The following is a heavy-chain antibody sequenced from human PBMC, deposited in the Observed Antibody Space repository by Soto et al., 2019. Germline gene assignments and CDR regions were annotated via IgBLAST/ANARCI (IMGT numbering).Heavy chain of an antibody. V-gene: IGHV3-30-3*01. J-gene: IGHJ6*02. CDR2: ISYDGSNK. D-gene: IGHD2-15*01. CDR3: ARDCSGGSCPLSDYYYYYGMDV. Sequence: SGGSLRLSCAASGFTFSSYAMHWVRQAPGKGLEWVAVISYDGSNKYYADSVKGRFTISRDNSKNTLYLQMNSLRAEDTAVYYCARDCSGGSCPLSDYYYYYGMDVWGQGTTVTVSS. CDR1: GFTFSSYA.